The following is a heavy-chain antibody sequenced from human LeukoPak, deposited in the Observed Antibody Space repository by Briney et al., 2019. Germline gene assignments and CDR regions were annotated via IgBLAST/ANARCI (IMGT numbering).Heavy chain of an antibody. J-gene: IGHJ4*02. CDR2: ISDSGNT. V-gene: IGHV3-23*01. Sequence: GGSLRLSCAASGFTSSSYWMSWVRQAPGKGLEWVSAISDSGNTYHADSVKGRFTISRDSSKNTLFLQMNSLRAEDTAVYYCAKGVSYYDSSGYYGARFDYWGQGTLVTVSS. CDR3: AKGVSYYDSSGYYGARFDY. D-gene: IGHD3-22*01. CDR1: GFTSSSYW.